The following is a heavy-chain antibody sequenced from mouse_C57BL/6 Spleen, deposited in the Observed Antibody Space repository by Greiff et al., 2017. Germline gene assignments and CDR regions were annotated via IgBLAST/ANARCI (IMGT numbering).Heavy chain of an antibody. J-gene: IGHJ1*03. V-gene: IGHV6-6*01. CDR3: TRNPFYGYWYFDV. CDR1: GFTFSDAW. CDR2: IRNKANNHAT. D-gene: IGHD2-10*01. Sequence: EVKVEESGGGLVQPGGSMKLSCAASGFTFSDAWMDWVRQSPEKGLEWVAEIRNKANNHATYYAESVKGRFTISRDDSKSSVYLQMNSLRAEDTGIYYCTRNPFYGYWYFDVWGTGTTVTVSS.